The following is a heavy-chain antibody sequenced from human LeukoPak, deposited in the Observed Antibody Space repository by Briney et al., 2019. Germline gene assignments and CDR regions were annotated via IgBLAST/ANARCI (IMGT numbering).Heavy chain of an antibody. CDR1: GHSFSSYW. V-gene: IGHV5-51*01. CDR3: ARLAGNNWLDP. J-gene: IGHJ5*02. Sequence: ESLKISCQSSGHSFSSYWIGWVRQIPGQGLEWMGIIYPGDSDTRYSPSFEGQVTISVDKSITTAYLQWSSLKASGTAMYYCARLAGNNWLDPWGQGTLVTVSS. CDR2: IYPGDSDT.